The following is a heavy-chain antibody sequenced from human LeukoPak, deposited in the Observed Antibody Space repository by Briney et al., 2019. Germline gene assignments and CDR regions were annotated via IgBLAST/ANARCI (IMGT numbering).Heavy chain of an antibody. CDR3: ARYIEQWLLFPHHYGLDV. D-gene: IGHD6-19*01. Sequence: PSQTLSLTCTVSGGSISSGGYYWSWIRQHPGKGLEWIGYIYYSGSTYYNPSLKSRVTISVDTSKNQFSLKLSSVTAADTAVYYCARYIEQWLLFPHHYGLDVWGQGTTVTVSS. J-gene: IGHJ6*02. CDR1: GGSISSGGYY. CDR2: IYYSGST. V-gene: IGHV4-31*03.